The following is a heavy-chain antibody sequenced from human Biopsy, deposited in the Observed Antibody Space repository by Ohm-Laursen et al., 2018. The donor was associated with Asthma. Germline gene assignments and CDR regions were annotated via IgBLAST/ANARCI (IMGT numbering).Heavy chain of an antibody. Sequence: TLSLTYTVSGGSVSSGGYYWTWIRQHPGKGLEWIGYIYYTGSTDYNPSLKSRVTISLDTSKNQFSLTLRSVTAADTAVYYCARAQDYYDSRGYYRSFDYWGQGTLVTVSS. V-gene: IGHV4-31*03. CDR1: GGSVSSGGYY. CDR2: IYYTGST. J-gene: IGHJ4*02. CDR3: ARAQDYYDSRGYYRSFDY. D-gene: IGHD3-22*01.